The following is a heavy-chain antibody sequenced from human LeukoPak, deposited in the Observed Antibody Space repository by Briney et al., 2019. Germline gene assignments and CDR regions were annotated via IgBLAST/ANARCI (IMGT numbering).Heavy chain of an antibody. CDR3: ARDLRGGYYYYYYMDV. V-gene: IGHV3-64*01. D-gene: IGHD2-15*01. CDR2: ISSNGGST. Sequence: TGGPLRLSCAASGFTFSSYAMHWVRQPPGRGLEYVSAISSNGGSTYYAKSVKGRFTISRDNSKNTLYLQMGSLRAEDIAVYYGARDLRGGYYYYYYMDVWGKGTTVTVSS. CDR1: GFTFSSYA. J-gene: IGHJ6*03.